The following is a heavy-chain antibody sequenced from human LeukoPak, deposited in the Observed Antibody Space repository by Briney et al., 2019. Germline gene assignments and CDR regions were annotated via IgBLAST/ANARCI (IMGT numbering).Heavy chain of an antibody. CDR3: AGWNYFDY. D-gene: IGHD6-19*01. J-gene: IGHJ4*02. CDR2: IKQDGSEK. Sequence: GGSLRLSCAASGFTFSSYWMSWVRQAPGKGLEWVANIKQDGSEKYYVDSVKGRFTISRDNAKNSLYLQMDSLRAEDTALYFCAGWNYFDYWGQGTLVTVSS. V-gene: IGHV3-7*01. CDR1: GFTFSSYW.